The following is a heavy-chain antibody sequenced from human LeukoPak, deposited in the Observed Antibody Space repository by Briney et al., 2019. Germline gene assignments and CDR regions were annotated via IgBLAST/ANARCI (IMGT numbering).Heavy chain of an antibody. CDR1: GFTFSRHG. CDR3: ARDRAWNYFDY. J-gene: IGHJ4*02. D-gene: IGHD3-3*01. Sequence: GGSLRLSCAASGFTFSRHGMHWVRQAPGKGLEWVAIISNDGSRKYYAHSVEGRFTISRDNSKNTLYLQMDSPRAEDTVVYYCARDRAWNYFDYWGQGTLVTVSS. CDR2: ISNDGSRK. V-gene: IGHV3-30*03.